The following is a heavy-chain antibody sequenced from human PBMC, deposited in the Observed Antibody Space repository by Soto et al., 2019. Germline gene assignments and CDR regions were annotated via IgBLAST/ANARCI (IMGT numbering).Heavy chain of an antibody. CDR3: ARAEGSGVFDY. J-gene: IGHJ4*02. Sequence: VQLVESGGGLIQPGGSLRLSCAASGFTVSSNYMSWVRQAPGRGLEWVAVISYDGSNKYYADSVKGRFTISRDNSKNTLYLQMNSLRAEDTAVYYCARAEGSGVFDYWGQGTLVTVSS. CDR1: GFTVSSNY. V-gene: IGHV3-30-3*01. CDR2: ISYDGSNK. D-gene: IGHD3-10*01.